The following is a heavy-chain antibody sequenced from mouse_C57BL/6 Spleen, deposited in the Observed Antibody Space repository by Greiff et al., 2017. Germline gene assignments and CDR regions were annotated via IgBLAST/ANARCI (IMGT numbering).Heavy chain of an antibody. CDR2: INPNNGGT. V-gene: IGHV1-26*01. D-gene: IGHD1-1*01. Sequence: EVQLQQSGPELVKPGASVKISCKASGYTFTDYYMNWVKQSHGKSLEWIGDINPNNGGTSYNQKFKGKATLTVDKSSSTAYMELRSLTSEDSAVYDCASYYGSSYGAMDYWGQGTSVTVSS. J-gene: IGHJ4*01. CDR1: GYTFTDYY. CDR3: ASYYGSSYGAMDY.